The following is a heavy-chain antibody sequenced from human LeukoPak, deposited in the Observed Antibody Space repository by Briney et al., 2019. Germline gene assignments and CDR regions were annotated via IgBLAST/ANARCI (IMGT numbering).Heavy chain of an antibody. CDR3: ARDTSSGCDY. CDR2: ISSNGGST. CDR1: GFTFSSYA. J-gene: IGHJ4*02. Sequence: GGPLRLSCSASGFTFSSYAMPWVRQAPGKGLEYVSAISSNGGSTYYADSVKGRFTISRDNSKNTLYLQMNSLRAEDTAVYYCARDTSSGCDYWGQGTLVTVSS. D-gene: IGHD6-19*01. V-gene: IGHV3-64*04.